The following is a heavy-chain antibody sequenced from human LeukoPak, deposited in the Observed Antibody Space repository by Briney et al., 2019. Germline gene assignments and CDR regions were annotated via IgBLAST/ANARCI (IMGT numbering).Heavy chain of an antibody. V-gene: IGHV4-31*03. CDR2: IYYSGST. CDR1: GGSISSGGYY. D-gene: IGHD3-9*01. Sequence: SQTLSLTCTVSGGSISSGGYYWSWIRQHPGKGLEWIGYIYYSGSTYYNPSLKSRVTISVDTSKNQFSLKLSSVTAADTAVYYCGRGWGHYDILTGYYPFYYYGMDVWGQGTTVTVSS. J-gene: IGHJ6*02. CDR3: GRGWGHYDILTGYYPFYYYGMDV.